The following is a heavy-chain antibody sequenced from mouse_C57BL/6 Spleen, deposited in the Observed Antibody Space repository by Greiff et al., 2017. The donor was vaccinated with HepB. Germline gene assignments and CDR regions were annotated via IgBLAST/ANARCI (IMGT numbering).Heavy chain of an antibody. V-gene: IGHV1-15*01. J-gene: IGHJ3*01. Sequence: QVQLKQSGAELVRPGASVTLSCKASGYTFTDYEMHWVKQTPVHGLEWIGAIDPETGGTAYNQKFKGKAILTADKSSSTAYMELRSLTSEDSAVYYCTRDGSSPYWGQGTLVTVSA. CDR2: IDPETGGT. D-gene: IGHD1-1*01. CDR3: TRDGSSPY. CDR1: GYTFTDYE.